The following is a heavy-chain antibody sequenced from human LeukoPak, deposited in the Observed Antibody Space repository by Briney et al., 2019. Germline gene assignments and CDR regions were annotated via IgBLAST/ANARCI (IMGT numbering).Heavy chain of an antibody. J-gene: IGHJ4*02. CDR1: GFTFSDYY. CDR3: AKYSGYDWDKTYFDY. V-gene: IGHV3-11*04. Sequence: GGSLRLSCAASGFTFSDYYMSWIRQAPGKGLEWVSYISSSGSTIYYADSVKGRFTISRDNAKNSLYLQMNSLRAEDTAVYYCAKYSGYDWDKTYFDYWGQGTLVTVSS. D-gene: IGHD5-12*01. CDR2: ISSSGSTI.